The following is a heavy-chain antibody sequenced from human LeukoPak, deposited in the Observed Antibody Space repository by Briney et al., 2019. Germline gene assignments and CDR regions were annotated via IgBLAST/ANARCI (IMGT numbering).Heavy chain of an antibody. D-gene: IGHD2-15*01. Sequence: SETQSLTCIVSGDSISSSGYYWGWIRQPPGKGLEWIGSMYHSGNTYYNPSLKSRVIISVDTSKNQFSLKLSSVTAADTAVYYCARHAMVAAPIDYWGQGTLVTVSS. CDR3: ARHAMVAAPIDY. CDR2: MYHSGNT. V-gene: IGHV4-39*01. J-gene: IGHJ4*02. CDR1: GDSISSSGYY.